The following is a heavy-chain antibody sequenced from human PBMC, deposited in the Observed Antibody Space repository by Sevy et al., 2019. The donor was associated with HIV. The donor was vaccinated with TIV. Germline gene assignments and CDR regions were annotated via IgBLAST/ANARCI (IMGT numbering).Heavy chain of an antibody. Sequence: GGSLRLSCAASGFTFSSYDMHWVHQATGKGLEWVSAIGTAGDTYYPGSVKGRFTISRENAKNSLYLQMNSLRAGDTAVYYRAREGIVGATRYFDLWGRGTLVTVSS. J-gene: IGHJ2*01. V-gene: IGHV3-13*01. CDR2: IGTAGDT. D-gene: IGHD1-26*01. CDR3: AREGIVGATRYFDL. CDR1: GFTFSSYD.